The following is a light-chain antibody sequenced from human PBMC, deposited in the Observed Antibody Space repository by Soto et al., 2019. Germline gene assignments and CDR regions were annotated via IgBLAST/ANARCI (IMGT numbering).Light chain of an antibody. J-gene: IGKJ2*01. CDR2: DAS. V-gene: IGKV3-20*01. Sequence: EIVLTQSPGTLSLSPVERATLSCRASQSVRSNHLAWYQQKPGQAPRLLIYDASSRATGIPDRFSGSVSGTDFTLTISRLEPEDFEVYYCQQYGSSPRTFGRGTKREI. CDR1: QSVRSNH. CDR3: QQYGSSPRT.